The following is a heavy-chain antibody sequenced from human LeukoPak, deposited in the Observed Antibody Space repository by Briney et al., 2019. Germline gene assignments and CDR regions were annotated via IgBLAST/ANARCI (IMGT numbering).Heavy chain of an antibody. D-gene: IGHD2-21*02. CDR2: IYYSGST. CDR1: GXSISSGDYY. Sequence: PSETLSLTCTVSGXSISSGDYYWSWIRRPPGKGLEWIGYIYYSGSTYYNPSLKSRVTISVDTSKNQFSLKLSSVTAADTAVYYCARWVTPFDYWGQGTLVTVSS. V-gene: IGHV4-30-4*01. J-gene: IGHJ4*02. CDR3: ARWVTPFDY.